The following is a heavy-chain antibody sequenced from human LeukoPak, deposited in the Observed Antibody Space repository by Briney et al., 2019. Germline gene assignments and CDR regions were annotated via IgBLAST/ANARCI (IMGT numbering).Heavy chain of an antibody. Sequence: SETLSLTCTVSGGSISSYYWSWIRQPAGKGLEWIGRIYTSGSTNYNPSLKSRVTMSVDTSKNQFSLKLSSVTAADTAVYYCARDRAFWELLSAFDIWGQGAMVTVSS. CDR1: GGSISSYY. J-gene: IGHJ3*02. D-gene: IGHD1-26*01. CDR2: IYTSGST. CDR3: ARDRAFWELLSAFDI. V-gene: IGHV4-4*07.